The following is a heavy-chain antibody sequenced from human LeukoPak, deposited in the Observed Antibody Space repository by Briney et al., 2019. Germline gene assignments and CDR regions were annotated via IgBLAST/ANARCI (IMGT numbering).Heavy chain of an antibody. CDR3: ARDSGSGSEGAFDI. CDR1: GFTFSSYA. J-gene: IGHJ3*02. CDR2: ISYDGSNK. Sequence: GGSLRLSCAASGFTFSSYAMHWVRQAPGKGLEWEAVISYDGSNKYYADSVKGRFTISRDNSKNTLYLQMNSLRAEDTAVYYCARDSGSGSEGAFDIWGQGTMVTVSS. D-gene: IGHD3-10*01. V-gene: IGHV3-30-3*01.